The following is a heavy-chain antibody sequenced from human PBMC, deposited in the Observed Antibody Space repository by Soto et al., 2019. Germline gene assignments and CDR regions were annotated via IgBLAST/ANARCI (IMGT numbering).Heavy chain of an antibody. V-gene: IGHV1-46*03. CDR1: GYTFTSYY. CDR3: ARAGGLIAAPYDY. Sequence: ASVEVSCKASGYTFTSYYMHLVRQAPGQGLEWMGIINPSGGSTSYAQKFQGRVTMTRDTSTSTVYMELSSLRSEDTAVYYCARAGGLIAAPYDYWGQGTLVTVSS. CDR2: INPSGGST. D-gene: IGHD6-6*01. J-gene: IGHJ4*02.